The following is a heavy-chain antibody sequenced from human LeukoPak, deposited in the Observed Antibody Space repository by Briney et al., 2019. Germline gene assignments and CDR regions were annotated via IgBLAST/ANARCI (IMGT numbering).Heavy chain of an antibody. V-gene: IGHV3-33*06. Sequence: QAGGSLRLSCAASGFSFSNYGMHWVRQAPGKGLEWVAVIWDDGSCKYYADSVKGRFTISRDNSENTLYLQMNSLRAEDTAVYYCAKPTRGSGSFLIDYWGQGTLVTVSS. CDR1: GFSFSNYG. CDR2: IWDDGSCK. CDR3: AKPTRGSGSFLIDY. J-gene: IGHJ4*02. D-gene: IGHD1-26*01.